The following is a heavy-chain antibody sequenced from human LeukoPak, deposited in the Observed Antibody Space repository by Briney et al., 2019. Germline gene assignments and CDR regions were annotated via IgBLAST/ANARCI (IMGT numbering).Heavy chain of an antibody. CDR3: ARRTGYDAFDI. V-gene: IGHV3-13*01. CDR2: IGTAGDT. Sequence: GRSLRLSCAASGFTFSSYDMHWVRQATGKGLEWVSAIGTAGDTYYPGSVKGRFTISRENAKNSLYLQMNSLRAGDTAVYYCARRTGYDAFDIWGQGTMVTVSS. J-gene: IGHJ3*02. CDR1: GFTFSSYD. D-gene: IGHD2-8*02.